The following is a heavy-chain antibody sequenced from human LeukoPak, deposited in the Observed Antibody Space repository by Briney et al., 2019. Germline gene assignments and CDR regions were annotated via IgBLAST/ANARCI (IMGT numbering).Heavy chain of an antibody. CDR3: LKISDYYYYMDV. Sequence: PSETLSLTCTVSGGSISSGGYYWSWIRQHPGKGLEWIGYIYYSGSTYYNPSLKSRVTITVDTSKNQSSLRLSSVTAADTAVYYCLKISDYYYYMDVWGKGTTVTVSS. CDR2: IYYSGST. J-gene: IGHJ6*03. CDR1: GGSISSGGYY. V-gene: IGHV4-31*03.